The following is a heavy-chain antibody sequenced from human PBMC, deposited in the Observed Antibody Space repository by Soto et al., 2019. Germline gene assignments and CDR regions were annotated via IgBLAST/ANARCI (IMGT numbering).Heavy chain of an antibody. J-gene: IGHJ6*02. V-gene: IGHV3-23*01. CDR1: GFTFRSYA. CDR3: AKDQFSSGWYNDYYYGLDV. Sequence: LRLSCATSGFTFRSYAMFWVRQAPGKGLEWVSAITGNGGSAYYADPAKGRFTISRDNSRNTLYLQMNSLRTEDTAVYYCAKDQFSSGWYNDYYYGLDVWGQGTTVTVS. CDR2: ITGNGGSA. D-gene: IGHD6-19*01.